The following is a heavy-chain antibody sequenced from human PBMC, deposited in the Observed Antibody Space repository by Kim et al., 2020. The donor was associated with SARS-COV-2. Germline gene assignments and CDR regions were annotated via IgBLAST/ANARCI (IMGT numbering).Heavy chain of an antibody. CDR3: ARNFDYPKAFDI. D-gene: IGHD4-17*01. Sequence: SETLSLTCSASGGSISSSTYYWGWIRQPPGKGLEWIGSTYYSGISNYNPSLKSRVSISVDTSKNQFSLKVSSVTAADTALYYCARNFDYPKAFDIWGQGTMVTVSS. CDR2: TYYSGIS. CDR1: GGSISSSTYY. J-gene: IGHJ3*02. V-gene: IGHV4-39*01.